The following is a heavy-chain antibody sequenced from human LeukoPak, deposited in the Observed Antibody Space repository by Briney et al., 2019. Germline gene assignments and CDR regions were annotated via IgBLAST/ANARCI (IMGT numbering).Heavy chain of an antibody. CDR1: GFTVSSNY. J-gene: IGHJ4*02. CDR2: LHAAGGT. CDR3: AREEYDSSGYPKLWDY. Sequence: GGSLRLSCAASGFTVSSNYITWVRQPPGKGLEWVSVLHAAGGTYYADSVKGRFTISRTISKNTVYLQMNSLRAEDTAVYYCAREEYDSSGYPKLWDYWGQGTLVTVSS. D-gene: IGHD3-22*01. V-gene: IGHV3-53*04.